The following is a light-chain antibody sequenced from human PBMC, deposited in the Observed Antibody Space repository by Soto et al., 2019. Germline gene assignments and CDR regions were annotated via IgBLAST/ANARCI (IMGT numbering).Light chain of an antibody. CDR1: QSVGSN. J-gene: IGKJ1*01. V-gene: IGKV3-15*01. Sequence: EIVMTQSAATLSVSPWERVTLSCRARQSVGSNLAWYQQKPGQAPRLLIYGASTRATGIPARFSGSGSETEFTLPISSLQAEASAVYFCQQYNNWPTWTFGQGTKVDIK. CDR2: GAS. CDR3: QQYNNWPTWT.